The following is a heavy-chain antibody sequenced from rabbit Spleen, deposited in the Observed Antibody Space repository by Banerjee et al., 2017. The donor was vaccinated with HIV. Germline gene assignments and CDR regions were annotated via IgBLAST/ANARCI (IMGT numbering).Heavy chain of an antibody. Sequence: QEQLVEYGGDLVQPEGSLTLTCTASGFSFSSSYYMCWVRQAPGKGLEWIACIFTGSSGSTYYATWAKGRFTCSKTSSTTVTLQMPSLTAADTATYFCARRTYNDGGYFNLWGPGTLVTVS. V-gene: IGHV1S45*01. J-gene: IGHJ4*01. CDR3: ARRTYNDGGYFNL. D-gene: IGHD1-1*01. CDR2: IFTGSSGST. CDR1: GFSFSSSYY.